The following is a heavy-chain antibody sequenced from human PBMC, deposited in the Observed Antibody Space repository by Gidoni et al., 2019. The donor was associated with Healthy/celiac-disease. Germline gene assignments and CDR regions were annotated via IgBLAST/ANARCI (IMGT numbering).Heavy chain of an antibody. CDR2: INAGNGNT. J-gene: IGHJ5*02. CDR1: GYTFTRYA. CDR3: ARAMEALTAAGTYTARSGFDP. D-gene: IGHD6-13*01. V-gene: IGHV1-3*01. Sequence: QVQLVQSGAEVKKPGASVKVSRKASGYTFTRYAMHWVRQAPGQRLEWMGWINAGNGNTKYSQKFQGRVTITRDTSASTAYMELSSLRSEDTAVYYCARAMEALTAAGTYTARSGFDPWGQGTLVTVSS.